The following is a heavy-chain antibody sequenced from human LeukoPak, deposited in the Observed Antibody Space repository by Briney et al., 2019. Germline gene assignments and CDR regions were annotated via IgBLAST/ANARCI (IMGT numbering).Heavy chain of an antibody. D-gene: IGHD1-14*01. CDR1: GGSMNNYY. CDR2: IYTSGST. J-gene: IGHJ4*02. V-gene: IGHV4-4*07. Sequence: PSETLSLTCTVSGGSMNNYYRSWIRQPAGKGLEWIGRIYTSGSTHYNPSLMSRVTMSLDTSKNQFSLNLNSVTAADTAVYYCARVGPDGSYFDYWGQGTLVTVSS. CDR3: ARVGPDGSYFDY.